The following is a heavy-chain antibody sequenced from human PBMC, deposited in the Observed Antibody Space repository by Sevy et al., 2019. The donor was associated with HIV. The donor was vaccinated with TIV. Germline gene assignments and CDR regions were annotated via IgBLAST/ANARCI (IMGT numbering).Heavy chain of an antibody. J-gene: IGHJ5*02. V-gene: IGHV4-59*13. D-gene: IGHD2-15*01. Sequence: SETLSLTCTVSGGSISSYYWSWIRQPPGKGLEWIGYIYYSGSTNYNPSLKSRVTISVDTSKNQFSLKLSSVTAADTAVYYCARDFDAMHCSGGSCYGPQGWFDPWGQGTLVTVSS. CDR1: GGSISSYY. CDR3: ARDFDAMHCSGGSCYGPQGWFDP. CDR2: IYYSGST.